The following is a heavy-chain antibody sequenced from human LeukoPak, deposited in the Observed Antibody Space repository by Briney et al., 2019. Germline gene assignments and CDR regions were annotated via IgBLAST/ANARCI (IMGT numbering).Heavy chain of an antibody. Sequence: SETLSLTCTVSGGSISSGDYYWNWIRQPPGKGLEWIGYIHHSGSTSYKPSLKSRVTISLDRSKYQFSLNLSSMTAADTAVYYCARVGYCSSTSCYEDYWGQGTLVTVSS. CDR3: ARVGYCSSTSCYEDY. D-gene: IGHD2-2*01. J-gene: IGHJ4*02. V-gene: IGHV4-30-2*01. CDR1: GGSISSGDYY. CDR2: IHHSGST.